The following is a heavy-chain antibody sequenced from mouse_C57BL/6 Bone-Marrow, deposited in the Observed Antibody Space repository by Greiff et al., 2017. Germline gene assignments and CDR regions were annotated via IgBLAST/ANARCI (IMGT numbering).Heavy chain of an antibody. V-gene: IGHV1-55*01. Sequence: VQLQQPGAELVKPGASVKMSCKASGYTFTSYWITWVKQRPGQGLEWIGDIYPGSGSTNYNEKFKSKATLTVDTSSSTAYVQLSSLTSEDSAVYYCARAYYSYYYAMAYWGQGTSVTVSS. CDR3: ARAYYSYYYAMAY. CDR2: IYPGSGST. J-gene: IGHJ4*01. CDR1: GYTFTSYW. D-gene: IGHD2-12*01.